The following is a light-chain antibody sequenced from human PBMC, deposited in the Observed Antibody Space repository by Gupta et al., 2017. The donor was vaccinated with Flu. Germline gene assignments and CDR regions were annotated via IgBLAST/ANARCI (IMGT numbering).Light chain of an antibody. V-gene: IGLV1-47*01. CDR1: SSNIGINY. CDR3: AALDDSLSGWV. J-gene: IGLJ3*02. CDR2: RNN. Sequence: QSVLTQPPSASGTPGQRVTISCSGSSSNIGINYVYWYQQLPGTAPKLLIYRNNQRPSGVPDRFSGSKSGTSASLAISGLRSEDEADYYCAALDDSLSGWVFGGGTKLTVL.